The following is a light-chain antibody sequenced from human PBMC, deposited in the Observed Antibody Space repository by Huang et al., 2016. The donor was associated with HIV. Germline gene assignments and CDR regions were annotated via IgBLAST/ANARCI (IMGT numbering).Light chain of an antibody. CDR1: QSFSSY. Sequence: EIVLTQSPATLSLSPGERATLSCRASQSFSSYLAWYQQKPGQAPRLLIYDASSRATGIPARFSGSVSGTDFTLTISSLEPEDFAVYYCQQRSNWRITFGGGTKVEIK. V-gene: IGKV3-11*01. CDR2: DAS. J-gene: IGKJ4*01. CDR3: QQRSNWRIT.